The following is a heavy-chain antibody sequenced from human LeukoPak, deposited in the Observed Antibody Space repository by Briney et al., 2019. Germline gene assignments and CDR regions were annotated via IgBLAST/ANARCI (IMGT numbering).Heavy chain of an antibody. Sequence: GASLRLSCAASGFTFSSYAMSWVRQAPGKGLEWVSAISGSGGSTYYADSVKGRFTISRDNSKNTLHLQMNSLRAEDTAVYYCAKVYYDSSGYFDYWGQGTLVTVSS. D-gene: IGHD3-22*01. J-gene: IGHJ4*02. CDR2: ISGSGGST. V-gene: IGHV3-23*01. CDR3: AKVYYDSSGYFDY. CDR1: GFTFSSYA.